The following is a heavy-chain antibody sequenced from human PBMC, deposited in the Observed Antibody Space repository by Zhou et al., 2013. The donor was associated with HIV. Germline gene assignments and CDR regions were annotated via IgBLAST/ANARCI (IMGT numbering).Heavy chain of an antibody. V-gene: IGHV4-4*07. D-gene: IGHD1-1*01. CDR2: IYTSGST. CDR1: GGSISSYY. Sequence: QVQLQESGPGLVKPSETLSLTCTVSGGSISSYYWSWIRQPAGKGLEWIGRIYTSGSTNYNPSLKSRVTMSVDTSKNQFSLKLSSVTAADTAVYYCARESLAVIQPYTTYYYYYGMDVWGQGTTVNRLL. CDR3: ARESLAVIQPYTTYYYYYGMDV. J-gene: IGHJ6*02.